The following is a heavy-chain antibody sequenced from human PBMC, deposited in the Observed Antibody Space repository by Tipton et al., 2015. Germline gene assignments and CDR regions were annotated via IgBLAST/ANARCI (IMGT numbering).Heavy chain of an antibody. D-gene: IGHD6-19*01. V-gene: IGHV1-18*01. CDR1: GYTFTSFG. CDR2: ISGYNGNT. CDR3: ARDSGVAVAGLEPDY. J-gene: IGHJ4*02. Sequence: QLVQSGAEVEKSGASVKVSCKASGYTFTSFGISWVRQAPGQGLEWMGWISGYNGNTNFAQTLQGRVTMTTDTSTSTAYMELRSLRSDDTAVYYCARDSGVAVAGLEPDYWGQGTLVTVSS.